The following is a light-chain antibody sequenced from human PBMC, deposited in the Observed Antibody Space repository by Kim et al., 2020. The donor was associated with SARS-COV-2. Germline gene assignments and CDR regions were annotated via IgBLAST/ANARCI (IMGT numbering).Light chain of an antibody. CDR1: SSNIGNDY. J-gene: IGLJ2*01. V-gene: IGLV1-51*01. CDR3: GTWDNSLSTVV. CDR2: DNN. Sequence: QSVLTHPPSVSAAPGQKVTISCSGSSSNIGNDYVSWYQQLPGAAPKLLIYDNNKRPSGIPDRFSGSKSGTSATLGITGLQTGDEADYYCGTWDNSLSTVVFGGGTQLTVL.